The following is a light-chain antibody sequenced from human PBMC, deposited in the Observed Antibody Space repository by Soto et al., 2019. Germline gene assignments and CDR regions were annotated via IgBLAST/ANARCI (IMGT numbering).Light chain of an antibody. Sequence: EIVLTQSPGTLSLSPGERATLSCRASQSVSSSYLAWYQQKPGQAPRLLIYGASSRDTGIPDRFSGSGSGTDFTLTISRLETEDCAVYYCQQYGSSRFTFGPGTKVDIK. V-gene: IGKV3-20*01. CDR1: QSVSSSY. CDR2: GAS. J-gene: IGKJ3*01. CDR3: QQYGSSRFT.